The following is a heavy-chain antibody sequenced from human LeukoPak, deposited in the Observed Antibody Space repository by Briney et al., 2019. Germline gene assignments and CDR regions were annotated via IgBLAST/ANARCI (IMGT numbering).Heavy chain of an antibody. V-gene: IGHV3-48*03. CDR3: ARELTSASSGYDAFHI. CDR1: GFSFSNYE. CDR2: ISSSGGTI. J-gene: IGHJ3*02. D-gene: IGHD3-22*01. Sequence: GGSLRLSCTASGFSFSNYEMDWVRQAPGKGLEWVSYISSSGGTIFYADSVKGRFTISRDNAKNSMYLQMSSLRAEDTAVYYCARELTSASSGYDAFHIWGQGTPVTVSS.